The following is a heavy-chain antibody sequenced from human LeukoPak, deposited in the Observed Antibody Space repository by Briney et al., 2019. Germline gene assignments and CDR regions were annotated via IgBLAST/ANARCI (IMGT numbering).Heavy chain of an antibody. D-gene: IGHD6-19*01. Sequence: GGSLRLSCAASGFTFDVYAMHWVRQAPGKGLEWVSGISWNSGSIGYADSVKGRFTISRDNAKNSLYLQMNSLRAEDTALYYCAKGSYSSGWYGNYYYYMDVWGKGTTVTVSS. CDR3: AKGSYSSGWYGNYYYYMDV. J-gene: IGHJ6*03. CDR2: ISWNSGSI. CDR1: GFTFDVYA. V-gene: IGHV3-9*01.